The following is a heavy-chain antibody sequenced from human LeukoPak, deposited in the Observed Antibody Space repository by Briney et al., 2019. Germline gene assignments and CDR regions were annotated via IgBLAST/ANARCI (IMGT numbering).Heavy chain of an antibody. Sequence: PGGALRLSCAASGFSFSTYWMAWLRQAPGKGLEWVANINPGGSEKYYVDSVKGRFTISRDDAKTSLYLQMDSLRAEDTAVYSCARCGLAYTIDQWGQGTLVTVSS. D-gene: IGHD2-21*01. CDR1: GFSFSTYW. CDR3: ARCGLAYTIDQ. V-gene: IGHV3-7*01. CDR2: INPGGSEK. J-gene: IGHJ5*02.